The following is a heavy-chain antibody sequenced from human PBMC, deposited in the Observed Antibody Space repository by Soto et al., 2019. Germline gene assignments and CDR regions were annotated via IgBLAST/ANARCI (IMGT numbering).Heavy chain of an antibody. CDR1: GFTFSSYA. Sequence: GGSLRLSCAASGFTFSSYAMHWVRQAPGKGLEWVAVISYDGSNKYYADSVKGRFTISRDNSKNTLYLQMNSLRAEDTAVYYCARAPHSITMVRGVIAYYGMDVWGQGTTVTVSS. CDR2: ISYDGSNK. V-gene: IGHV3-30-3*01. J-gene: IGHJ6*02. CDR3: ARAPHSITMVRGVIAYYGMDV. D-gene: IGHD3-10*01.